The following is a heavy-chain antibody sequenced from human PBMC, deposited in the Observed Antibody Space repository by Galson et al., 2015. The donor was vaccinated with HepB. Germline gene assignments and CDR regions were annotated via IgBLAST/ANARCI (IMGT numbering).Heavy chain of an antibody. CDR1: GDSTSTSLYY. D-gene: IGHD5-24*01. CDR3: ARLRFERWLQGRGLVDS. J-gene: IGHJ4*02. Sequence: ETLSLTCTVSGDSTSTSLYYWGWIRQPPGKGLEWIGSVLSSGSAYYKSSLRSRISVSLDTSKNQFSLSLRSVTAADTAVYYCARLRFERWLQGRGLVDSWGQGTLVTVSS. V-gene: IGHV4-39*07. CDR2: VLSSGSA.